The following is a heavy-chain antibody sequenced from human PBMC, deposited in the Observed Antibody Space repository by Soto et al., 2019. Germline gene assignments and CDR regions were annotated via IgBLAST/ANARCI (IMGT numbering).Heavy chain of an antibody. J-gene: IGHJ2*01. V-gene: IGHV4-59*08. D-gene: IGHD6-19*01. CDR1: GGSISSSH. CDR3: ARHQTSGIALASTNWYFDL. Sequence: QVQLQESGPGLVKPSETLSLTCTVSGGSISSSHWGWIRQPPGKGLEWIGNIQYSGRTKYNPSLKSRVTLSVDTSKNQFSLKLSSVTASDTAVYYCARHQTSGIALASTNWYFDLWGRGTLVTVSS. CDR2: IQYSGRT.